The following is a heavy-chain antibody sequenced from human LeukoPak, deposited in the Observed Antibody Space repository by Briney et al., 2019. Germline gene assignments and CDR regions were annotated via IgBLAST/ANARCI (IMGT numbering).Heavy chain of an antibody. CDR1: GGSISSGGYY. CDR3: ARDGFSSSWGLAY. J-gene: IGHJ4*02. D-gene: IGHD6-13*01. V-gene: IGHV4-31*03. Sequence: PSETLSLTCTVSGGSISSGGYYWSWIRQHPGKGLEWIGYIYYSGSTYYNPSLKSRVTISVDTSKNQFSLKLSSVTAADTAVYYCARDGFSSSWGLAYWGQGTLVTVSS. CDR2: IYYSGST.